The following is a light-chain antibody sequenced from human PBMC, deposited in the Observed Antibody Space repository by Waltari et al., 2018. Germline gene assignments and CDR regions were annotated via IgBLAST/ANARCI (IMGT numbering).Light chain of an antibody. CDR1: QSVSRS. CDR3: QKYVSLPAT. Sequence: SCRASQSVSRSLAWYQQKPCQAPRLLIYDASTRATGIPDRFSGSGSGTDFSLTISRLEPEDFAVYYCQKYVSLPATFGQGTKVEIK. V-gene: IGKV3-20*01. J-gene: IGKJ1*01. CDR2: DAS.